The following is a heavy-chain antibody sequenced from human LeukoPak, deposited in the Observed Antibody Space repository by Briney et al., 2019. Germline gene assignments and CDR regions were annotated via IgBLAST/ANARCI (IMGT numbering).Heavy chain of an antibody. J-gene: IGHJ3*02. V-gene: IGHV3-11*01. CDR2: ISSSGSTI. CDR3: ARVSRHDAFDI. Sequence: GGSLRLSCAASGFTFSDYYMSWIRQAPGKGLEWVSYISSSGSTIYYADSVKGRFTISRDNAKNSLYPQMNSLRAEDTAVYYCARVSRHDAFDIWGQGTMVTVSS. CDR1: GFTFSDYY.